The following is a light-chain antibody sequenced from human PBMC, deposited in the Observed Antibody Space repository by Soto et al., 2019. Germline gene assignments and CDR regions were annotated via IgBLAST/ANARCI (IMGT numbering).Light chain of an antibody. Sequence: QSVLTQPASVSGSPGQSITISCTGTSSDVGAYNYVSWYQQHPGKAPKLLIFEVNNRPSGVSNRFSGSKSGNTASLTISGLQAENEVHYYCSSHAGSNNYVFGTGTKVTVL. CDR3: SSHAGSNNYV. V-gene: IGLV2-14*01. CDR1: SSDVGAYNY. J-gene: IGLJ1*01. CDR2: EVN.